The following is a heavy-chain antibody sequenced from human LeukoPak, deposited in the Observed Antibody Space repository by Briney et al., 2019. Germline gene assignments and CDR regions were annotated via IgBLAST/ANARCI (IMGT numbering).Heavy chain of an antibody. CDR3: ARLDRLVCSGGSCKYRQVHNWFDP. CDR1: GGSISSYY. V-gene: IGHV4-4*07. D-gene: IGHD2-15*01. CDR2: IYTSGST. Sequence: ASETLSLTCTVSGGSISSYYWSWIRQPAGKGLEWIGRIYTSGSTNYNPSLKSRVTMSVDTSKNQFSLKLSSVTAADTAVYYCARLDRLVCSGGSCKYRQVHNWFDPWGQGTLVTVSS. J-gene: IGHJ5*02.